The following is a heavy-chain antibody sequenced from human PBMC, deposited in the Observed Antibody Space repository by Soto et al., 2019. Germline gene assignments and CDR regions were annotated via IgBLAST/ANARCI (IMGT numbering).Heavy chain of an antibody. CDR3: ARDSGYSYGYDYFDY. CDR2: IYYSGST. CDR1: GGSISSGGYY. D-gene: IGHD5-18*01. J-gene: IGHJ4*02. Sequence: PSETLSLTCTVSGGSISSGGYYWSWIRRHPGKGLEWIGYIYYSGSTYYNPSLKSRVTISVDTSKNQFSLKLSSVTAADTAVYYCARDSGYSYGYDYFDYWGQGTMVTVSS. V-gene: IGHV4-31*03.